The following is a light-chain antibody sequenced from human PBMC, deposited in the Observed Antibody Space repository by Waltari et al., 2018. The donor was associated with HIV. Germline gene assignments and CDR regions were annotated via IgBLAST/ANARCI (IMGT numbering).Light chain of an antibody. CDR2: SNS. Sequence: QSVLTQPPSASGTPGQRVTISRSGSSSNTGRNTVNWYQQLPGTAPKLLMYSNSQLPSGVPSRLSGSKSGTAASLAIIGLESDDEDDYYCSAWDDSVNGHWVFGGGTKLTVL. J-gene: IGLJ3*02. V-gene: IGLV1-44*01. CDR3: SAWDDSVNGHWV. CDR1: SSNTGRNT.